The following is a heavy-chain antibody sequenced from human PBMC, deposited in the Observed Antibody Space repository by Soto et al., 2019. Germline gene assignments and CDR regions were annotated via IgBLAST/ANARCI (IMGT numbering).Heavy chain of an antibody. CDR2: LSYDGSNK. CDR1: GFIFSSYG. Sequence: SLRLSCAASGFIFSSYGMHWVRQTPGKGLEWVADLSYDGSNKNYADSVKGRFTMSRDNSKNTLYLEMNSLRAEDTAVYYCAKHHYYDSGGYIDYWGQGTLVTVSS. J-gene: IGHJ4*02. CDR3: AKHHYYDSGGYIDY. D-gene: IGHD3-22*01. V-gene: IGHV3-30*18.